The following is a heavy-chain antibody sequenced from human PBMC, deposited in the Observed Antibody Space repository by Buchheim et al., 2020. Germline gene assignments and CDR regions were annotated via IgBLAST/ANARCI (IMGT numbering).Heavy chain of an antibody. CDR1: RITFSSYA. V-gene: IGHV3-23*01. CDR3: AKNREVTPSYGMDV. D-gene: IGHD4-23*01. Sequence: EVQLLESGGDLVQPGGSLKLSCAASRITFSSYAMSWVRQAPGKGLEWVSSISGGGGSTYYPDSVKGRFTISRDNSKTTLYLQMNSLRAEDTVIYYCAKNREVTPSYGMDVWGQGTT. CDR2: ISGGGGST. J-gene: IGHJ6*02.